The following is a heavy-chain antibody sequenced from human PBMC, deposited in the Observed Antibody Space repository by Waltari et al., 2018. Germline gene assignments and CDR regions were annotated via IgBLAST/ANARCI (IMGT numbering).Heavy chain of an antibody. CDR3: ARDLRNYNWNDVGAFDI. V-gene: IGHV4-30-2*04. CDR2: SGST. D-gene: IGHD1-20*01. Sequence: SGSTYYNPSLKSRVTISVDTSKNQFSLKLSSVTAADTAVYYCARDLRNYNWNDVGAFDIWGQGTMVTVSS. J-gene: IGHJ3*02.